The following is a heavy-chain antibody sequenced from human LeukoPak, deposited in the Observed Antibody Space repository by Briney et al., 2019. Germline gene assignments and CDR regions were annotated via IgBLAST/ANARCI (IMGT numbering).Heavy chain of an antibody. CDR2: IIPILGIA. D-gene: IGHD3-3*01. CDR1: GGTFSSYT. CDR3: AREASGDDFWSGPYNWFNP. Sequence: ASVKVSCKASGGTFSSYTISWVRQAPGQGLEWMGRIIPILGIANYAQKFQGRVTITADKSTSTAYMELSSLRSEDTAVYYCAREASGDDFWSGPYNWFNPWGQGTLVTVSS. J-gene: IGHJ5*02. V-gene: IGHV1-69*04.